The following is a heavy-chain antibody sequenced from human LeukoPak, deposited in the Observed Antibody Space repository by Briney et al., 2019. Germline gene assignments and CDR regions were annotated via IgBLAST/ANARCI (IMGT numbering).Heavy chain of an antibody. CDR2: IFYTGST. Sequence: SETLSLTCAVSGGSTSSYYWSWIRQPPGKGLEWVGYIFYTGSTNYNPSLKSRVTMSVDTSKNQSSLRLSSVTPADTVVYYCARGKYFYGSGSYYPFDYWGQGTLVTVSS. CDR3: ARGKYFYGSGSYYPFDY. D-gene: IGHD3-10*01. V-gene: IGHV4-59*01. J-gene: IGHJ4*02. CDR1: GGSTSSYY.